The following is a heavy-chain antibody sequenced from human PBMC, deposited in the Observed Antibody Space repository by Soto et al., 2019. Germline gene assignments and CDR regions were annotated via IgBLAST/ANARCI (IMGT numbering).Heavy chain of an antibody. V-gene: IGHV4-39*01. J-gene: IGHJ4*02. Sequence: SETLSLTCTVSGDSISSDSYYWGWIRHPPGKGLECIGSVYYSGRTYYNPSLEIRVTISVDTSKRQFSLNLRSVTAADTAVYYCARQSSGYTYGGGFDCWGQGTRVTASS. CDR2: VYYSGRT. D-gene: IGHD5-18*01. CDR3: ARQSSGYTYGGGFDC. CDR1: GDSISSDSYY.